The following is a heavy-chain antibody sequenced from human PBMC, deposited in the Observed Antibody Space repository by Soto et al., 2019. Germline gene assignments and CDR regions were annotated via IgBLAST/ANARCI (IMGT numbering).Heavy chain of an antibody. CDR2: TGGISGMT. CDR1: GFTFSSSA. D-gene: IGHD5-12*01. Sequence: HPGGSLRLSCAASGFTFSSSAMNWVRQAPGKGLEWVSSTGGISGMTFFADSVKGRFTVSRDTSKNTLYLEMNTLRVEDTAVYYCARVVLGPRVLSGYDFRKYYYYGMDVWGQGTTVTVSS. CDR3: ARVVLGPRVLSGYDFRKYYYYGMDV. V-gene: IGHV3-23*01. J-gene: IGHJ6*02.